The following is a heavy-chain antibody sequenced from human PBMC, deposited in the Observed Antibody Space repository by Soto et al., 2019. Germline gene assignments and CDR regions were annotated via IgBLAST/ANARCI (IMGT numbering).Heavy chain of an antibody. J-gene: IGHJ6*02. CDR3: ARDHDYVWGSYRYYYYSGMDV. CDR2: ISADGGAT. Sequence: GGSLRLSCAASGFPFNTYAMSWVRQAPGKGPEWVSAISADGGATFYTDSVQGRFTLSRDNSRNTLYLQMNSLRAEDTAVYYCARDHDYVWGSYRYYYYSGMDVWGQGTTVTVSS. CDR1: GFPFNTYA. V-gene: IGHV3-23*01. D-gene: IGHD3-16*02.